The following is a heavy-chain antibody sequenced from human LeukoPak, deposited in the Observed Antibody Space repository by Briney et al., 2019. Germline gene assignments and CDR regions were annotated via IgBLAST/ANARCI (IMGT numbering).Heavy chain of an antibody. CDR3: TTYSGSYYRG. J-gene: IGHJ4*02. CDR2: IKPKTDGGTT. Sequence: GGSLRLSCAASGFTFSNYWMSWVRQAPGKGLEWVGRIKPKTDGGTTDYAAPVKGRFTISRDDSKNTLYLQMNSLKTEDTSVYYCTTYSGSYYRGWGQGTLVTVSS. CDR1: GFTFSNYW. V-gene: IGHV3-15*01. D-gene: IGHD1-26*01.